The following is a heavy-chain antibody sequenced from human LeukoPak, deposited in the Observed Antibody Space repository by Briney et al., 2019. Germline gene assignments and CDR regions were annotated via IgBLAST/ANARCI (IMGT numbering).Heavy chain of an antibody. CDR2: INSDGSST. V-gene: IGHV3-74*01. Sequence: SGGSLRLSCAASGFTFSSYWMHWVRQAPGKGLVWVSRINSDGSSTSYADSVKGRFTISRENAKNTMYLQMKSLRAEDTAVYYCARGPHRRYFDSGGYYYGMDVWGQGTTVTVSS. CDR1: GFTFSSYW. J-gene: IGHJ6*02. CDR3: ARGPHRRYFDSGGYYYGMDV. D-gene: IGHD3-9*01.